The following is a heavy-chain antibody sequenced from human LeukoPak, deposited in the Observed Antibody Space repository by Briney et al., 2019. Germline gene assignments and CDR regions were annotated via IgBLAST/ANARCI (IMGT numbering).Heavy chain of an antibody. CDR2: IYSGGST. CDR3: ARDPYYYMDV. V-gene: IGHV3-53*01. J-gene: IGHJ6*03. CDR1: GFNVSSNY. Sequence: PGGSLRLSCTASGFNVSSNYMNWVRQAPGKGLEWVSVIYSGGSTYYADSVKGRFSISRDNSKNTLYLQMNSLRGEDTAVYYCARDPYYYMDVWGKGTTVTVSS.